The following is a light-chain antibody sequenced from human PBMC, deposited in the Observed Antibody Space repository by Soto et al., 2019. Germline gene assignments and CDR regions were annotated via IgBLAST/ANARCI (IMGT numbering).Light chain of an antibody. CDR2: VEGSGSY. CDR3: ETWDIDIRV. Sequence: QLVLTQSSSASASLGSSVKLTCTLSSRHTTYIIAWHQQQPGKAPRYLMKVEGSGSYNKGSGVPDRFSGSSSGSDRYLFISNLQFEDEADYYCETWDIDIRVFGGGTKLTVL. CDR1: SRHTTYI. J-gene: IGLJ3*02. V-gene: IGLV4-60*02.